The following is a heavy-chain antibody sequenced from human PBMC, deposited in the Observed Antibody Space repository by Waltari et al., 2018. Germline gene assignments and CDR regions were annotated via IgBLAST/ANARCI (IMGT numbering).Heavy chain of an antibody. Sequence: QVQLQESDPGLVKPSQTLSLTCTVSGGSISSGDYYWSWTRQPPGKGLAWIGYIYYSGITYYNPSLKSRVTISVDTSKNQFSLKLSSVTAADTAVYYCARVTVVIREVDYWGQGTLVTVSS. CDR2: IYYSGIT. J-gene: IGHJ4*02. CDR1: GGSISSGDYY. D-gene: IGHD2-15*01. CDR3: ARVTVVIREVDY. V-gene: IGHV4-30-4*08.